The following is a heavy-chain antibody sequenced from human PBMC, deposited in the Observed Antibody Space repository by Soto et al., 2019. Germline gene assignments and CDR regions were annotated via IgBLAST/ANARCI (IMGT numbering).Heavy chain of an antibody. Sequence: EVQLVESGGGLVQPGGSLRLSCATSGFIFSDHYMDWVRQAPGKGLEWVGRTKNKANSYTTEYATSVKGRFSILRDDSKNSLHLQMNSLKTEDMAVYYCVRWKAGAPDYWGQGTLVTVSS. CDR3: VRWKAGAPDY. CDR2: TKNKANSYTT. J-gene: IGHJ4*02. CDR1: GFIFSDHY. V-gene: IGHV3-72*01. D-gene: IGHD6-19*01.